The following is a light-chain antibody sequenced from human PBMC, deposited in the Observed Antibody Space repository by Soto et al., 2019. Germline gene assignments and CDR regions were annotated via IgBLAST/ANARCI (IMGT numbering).Light chain of an antibody. V-gene: IGKV1-27*01. CDR3: QKYNSATRT. Sequence: DIQMTQSPSSLSASVGDRVTITCRASQGISNYLAWYQQKPGKVPKLLIYAAATLQSGVPSRFSGSGSGTDFTLTISSLLPEDVSTYYCQKYNSATRTFGQGTKVEIK. CDR1: QGISNY. J-gene: IGKJ1*01. CDR2: AAA.